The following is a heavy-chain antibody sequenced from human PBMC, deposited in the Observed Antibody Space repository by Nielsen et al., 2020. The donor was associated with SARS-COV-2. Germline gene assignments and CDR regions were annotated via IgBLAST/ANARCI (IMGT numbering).Heavy chain of an antibody. D-gene: IGHD3-16*01. CDR2: ISTSGGGT. Sequence: GESLKISCAASGFPFSDYAMTWVRQAPGKGLEWVSSISTSGGGTYYAGSVKGRLTISRDNSKNTLYLQMNSLRAEDTAVYYCARGGGGMDVWGQGTTVTVSS. CDR1: GFPFSDYA. J-gene: IGHJ6*02. CDR3: ARGGGGMDV. V-gene: IGHV3-23*01.